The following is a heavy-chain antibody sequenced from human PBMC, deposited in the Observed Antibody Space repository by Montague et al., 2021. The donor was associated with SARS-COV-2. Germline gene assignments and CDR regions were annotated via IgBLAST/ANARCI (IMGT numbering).Heavy chain of an antibody. J-gene: IGHJ4*02. CDR2: VYYTGHT. D-gene: IGHD3-10*01. V-gene: IGHV4-39*07. Sequence: SETLSLTCSVSGGSTKTMSYYWAWIRQSPGKGLEWIASVYYTGHTYYTPSLAARNAISLDTSTNHFSLTLSSVAAADTAIYYCATHRAGHYYIDNWGQGTPVIVSS. CDR3: ATHRAGHYYIDN. CDR1: GGSTKTMSYY.